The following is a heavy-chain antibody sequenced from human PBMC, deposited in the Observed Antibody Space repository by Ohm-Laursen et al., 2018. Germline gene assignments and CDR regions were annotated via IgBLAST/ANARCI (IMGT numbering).Heavy chain of an antibody. CDR2: ISDRGRA. CDR1: NAAMNSYT. D-gene: IGHD3-9*01. V-gene: IGHV4-4*07. Sequence: PGTLSLTCNVSNAAMNSYTWNWIRQPAGRGLGWIGHISDRGRANYSPSLMSRLTMSIDTSIKQFSLKLTSVTAADTAMYYCVGTGLLNGYDYWGHGTLVTVS. CDR3: VGTGLLNGYDY. J-gene: IGHJ4*01.